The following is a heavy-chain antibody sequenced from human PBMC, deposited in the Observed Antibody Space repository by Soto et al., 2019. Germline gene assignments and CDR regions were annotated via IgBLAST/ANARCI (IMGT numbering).Heavy chain of an antibody. V-gene: IGHV4-30-4*01. D-gene: IGHD5-18*01. J-gene: IGHJ4*02. Sequence: PSEILSVTCTVFGGSVTSDEDYWTWIRQSPGKGLEWIGYISNSGSTGYNPSLKTRLSMSVDRSKNQFTLRLTSVTAADTAVYFCATESGSTYGYFDHWGQGTQVTVSS. CDR2: ISNSGST. CDR1: GGSVTSDEDY. CDR3: ATESGSTYGYFDH.